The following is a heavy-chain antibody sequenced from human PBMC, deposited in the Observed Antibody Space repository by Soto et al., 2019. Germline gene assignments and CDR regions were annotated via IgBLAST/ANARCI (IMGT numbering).Heavy chain of an antibody. D-gene: IGHD3-3*01. CDR3: ARERFPGQGAFDI. CDR2: IIPIFGTA. Sequence: GASVKVSCKASGGTFSSYAISWVRQAPGQGLEWMGGIIPIFGTANYAQKFQGRVTITADESTSTAYMELSSLRSEDTAVYYCARERFPGQGAFDIWGQGTRVTV. CDR1: GGTFSSYA. J-gene: IGHJ3*02. V-gene: IGHV1-69*13.